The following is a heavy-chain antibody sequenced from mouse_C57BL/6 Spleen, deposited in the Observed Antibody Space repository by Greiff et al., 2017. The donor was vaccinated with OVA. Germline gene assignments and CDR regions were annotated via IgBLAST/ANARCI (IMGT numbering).Heavy chain of an antibody. D-gene: IGHD2-4*01. CDR1: GYTFTSYW. Sequence: VQLQQSGAELVRPGTSVKLSCKASGYTFTSYWMHWVKQRPGQGLEWIGVIDPSDSYTNYNQKFKGKATLTVDTSSSTAYMQLSSLTSEDSAVYYCARSYYDYDAWFAYWGQGTLVTVSA. V-gene: IGHV1-59*01. J-gene: IGHJ3*01. CDR3: ARSYYDYDAWFAY. CDR2: IDPSDSYT.